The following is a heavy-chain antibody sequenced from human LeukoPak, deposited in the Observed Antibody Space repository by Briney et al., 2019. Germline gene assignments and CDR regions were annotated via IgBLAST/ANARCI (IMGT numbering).Heavy chain of an antibody. CDR2: IYYSGST. J-gene: IGHJ5*02. D-gene: IGHD3-10*01. CDR1: GGSISSYY. CDR3: ARYGSGSSRRWFDP. Sequence: SETLSLTCTVSGGSISSYYWSWIRQPPGKGLEWIGYIYYSGSTNYNPSLKSRVTISVDTSKNQFSLKLSSVTAADTAVYYCARYGSGSSRRWFDPWGQGTLVTVSS. V-gene: IGHV4-59*01.